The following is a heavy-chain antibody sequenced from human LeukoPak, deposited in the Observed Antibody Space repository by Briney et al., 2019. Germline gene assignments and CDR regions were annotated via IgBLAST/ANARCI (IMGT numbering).Heavy chain of an antibody. CDR1: GGSISSGGYS. V-gene: IGHV4-39*07. J-gene: IGHJ5*02. Sequence: SETLSLTCAVSGGSISSGGYSWSWIRQPPGKGLEWIGSIYYSGSTYYNPSLKSRVTISVDTSKNQFSLKLSSVTATDTAVYYCARRAYQLLLAGGWFDPWGQGTLVTVSS. D-gene: IGHD2-2*01. CDR2: IYYSGST. CDR3: ARRAYQLLLAGGWFDP.